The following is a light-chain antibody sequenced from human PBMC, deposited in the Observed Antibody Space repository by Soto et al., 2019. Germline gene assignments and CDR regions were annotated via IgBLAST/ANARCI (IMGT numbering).Light chain of an antibody. J-gene: IGLJ1*01. V-gene: IGLV2-14*01. CDR2: EVR. CDR3: SSYASSSSYV. Sequence: QSVLTQPASVSGSPGQSITISCTGTSSDVGGYNHVSWYQQHPGKAPKLIIYEVRNRPSGVSDRFSASKSGNTASLTISGLQAEEEADYYCSSYASSSSYVFGTGTKVTVL. CDR1: SSDVGGYNH.